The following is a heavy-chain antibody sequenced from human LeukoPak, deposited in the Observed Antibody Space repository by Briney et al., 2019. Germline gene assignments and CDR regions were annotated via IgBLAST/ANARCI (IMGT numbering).Heavy chain of an antibody. CDR1: GGSISSYY. J-gene: IGHJ6*03. D-gene: IGHD3-10*01. CDR3: ARVPMVRGVIMEDYYYYYMDV. V-gene: IGHV4-59*01. CDR2: IYYSGST. Sequence: SETLSLTCTVSGGSISSYYWSWIRQPPGKGLEWIGYIYYSGSTNYNPSLKSRVTISVDTSKNQFSLKLSSVTAADTAVYYCARVPMVRGVIMEDYYYYYMDVWGKGTTVTVSS.